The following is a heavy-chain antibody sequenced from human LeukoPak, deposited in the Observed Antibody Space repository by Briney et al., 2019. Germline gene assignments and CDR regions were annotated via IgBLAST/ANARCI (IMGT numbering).Heavy chain of an antibody. CDR2: ISSSSYI. Sequence: PGGSLRLSCAASGFTFSSYSMNWVRQAPGKGLEWVSSISSSSYIYYADSVKGRFTISRDNAKNSLYLQMNSLRAEDTAVYYCARSSAVAGTLGYWGQGTLVTVSS. CDR3: ARSSAVAGTLGY. CDR1: GFTFSSYS. J-gene: IGHJ4*02. V-gene: IGHV3-21*01. D-gene: IGHD6-19*01.